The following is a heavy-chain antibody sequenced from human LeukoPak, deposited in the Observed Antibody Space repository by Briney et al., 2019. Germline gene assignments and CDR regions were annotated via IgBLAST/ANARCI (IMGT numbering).Heavy chain of an antibody. Sequence: SETLSLTCTVSGDSISSSNFYWRWVRQPPGKGLEWIGYIFYTGSTHYNPSLKSRVTISVDTSVNHFSLKLSSLTAADTAVYYCVRERGSSWSGFYFDYWGQGTLVTVSS. CDR1: GDSISSSNFY. J-gene: IGHJ4*02. CDR3: VRERGSSWSGFYFDY. D-gene: IGHD6-13*01. V-gene: IGHV4-30-4*01. CDR2: IFYTGST.